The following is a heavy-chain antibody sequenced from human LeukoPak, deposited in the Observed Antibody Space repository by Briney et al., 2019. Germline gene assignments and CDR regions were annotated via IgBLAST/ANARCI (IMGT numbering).Heavy chain of an antibody. J-gene: IGHJ6*02. CDR1: GFILSNHW. CDR3: ARNNDMDV. V-gene: IGHV3-7*03. D-gene: IGHD1/OR15-1a*01. Sequence: GGSLRLSCAASGFILSNHWMTWGRQAPGQGPEWVANMNKDGREKYYVDSVKGRFTISRDTAKNSLYLQMNNLRAEDTALYYCARNNDMDVWGQGTTVIVSS. CDR2: MNKDGREK.